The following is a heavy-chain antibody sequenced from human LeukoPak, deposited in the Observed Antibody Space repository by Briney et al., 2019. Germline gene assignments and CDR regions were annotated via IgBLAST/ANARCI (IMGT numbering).Heavy chain of an antibody. CDR3: ASGGGIAAAGTVD. J-gene: IGHJ4*02. V-gene: IGHV1-24*01. CDR1: GYTLTELS. D-gene: IGHD6-13*01. CDR2: FDPEDGET. Sequence: GASVKVSCKVSGYTLTELSMHWVRQAPGKGLEGMGGFDPEDGETIYAQKFQGRVTMTEDTSTDTAYMELGSLRSEDTAVYYCASGGGIAAAGTVDWGQGTLVTVSS.